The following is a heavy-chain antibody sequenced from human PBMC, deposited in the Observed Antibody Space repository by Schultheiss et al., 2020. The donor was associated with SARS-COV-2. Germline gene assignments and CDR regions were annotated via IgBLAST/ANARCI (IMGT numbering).Heavy chain of an antibody. Sequence: GSLRLSCTASGLTFSIYSVNWVRQAPGKGLEWIGEINHSGSTNSNPSLRSRVTILVDTSTNQFSLKLSSVTAADTAVYYCARGLGAVTTENDGVDVWGQGTTVTVSS. CDR1: GLTFSIYS. V-gene: IGHV4-34*01. CDR2: INHSGST. D-gene: IGHD4-17*01. CDR3: ARGLGAVTTENDGVDV. J-gene: IGHJ6*02.